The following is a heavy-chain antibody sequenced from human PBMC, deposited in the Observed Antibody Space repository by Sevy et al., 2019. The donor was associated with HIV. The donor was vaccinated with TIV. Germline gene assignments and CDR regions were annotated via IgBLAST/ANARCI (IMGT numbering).Heavy chain of an antibody. D-gene: IGHD2-8*02. CDR3: AKQLVGDVFSYYYYGMDV. Sequence: GESLKISCAASGFTFSSYGMHWVRQAPGKGLEWVAFIRYDGSNKYYADSVKGRFTISRDNSKNTLYLQMNSLRAEDTAVYYCAKQLVGDVFSYYYYGMDVWGQGTTVTVSS. CDR2: IRYDGSNK. V-gene: IGHV3-30*02. CDR1: GFTFSSYG. J-gene: IGHJ6*02.